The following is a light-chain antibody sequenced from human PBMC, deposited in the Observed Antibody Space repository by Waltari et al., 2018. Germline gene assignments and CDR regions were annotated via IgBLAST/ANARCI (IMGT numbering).Light chain of an antibody. CDR2: KAS. V-gene: IGLV3-25*03. CDR3: QSADSSGSVV. CDR1: ALSKQY. J-gene: IGLJ2*01. Sequence: SFELTQPPSLSVSPGQTARITCSGDALSKQYAHWHQQRPGLAPVLVIYKASERPSGIPERFSGSSSGTTVTLTLSGVQAEDEADYYCQSADSSGSVVFGGGTKLTVL.